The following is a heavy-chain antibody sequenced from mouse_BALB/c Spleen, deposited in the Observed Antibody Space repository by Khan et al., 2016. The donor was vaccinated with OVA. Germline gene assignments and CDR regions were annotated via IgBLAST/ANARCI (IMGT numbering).Heavy chain of an antibody. D-gene: IGHD1-3*01. J-gene: IGHJ4*01. CDR2: ITYSGST. V-gene: IGHV3-8*02. CDR1: GDSITSGY. CDR3: ARSGFYAMDY. Sequence: EVKLEESGPSLVKPSQTLSLTCSVSGDSITSGYWNWIRKFPGNKLEYMGYITYSGSTYYNPSLKSRISITRDTSTNQYYLQLISVTTEDTATYYCARSGFYAMDYWGQGTSVTVSS.